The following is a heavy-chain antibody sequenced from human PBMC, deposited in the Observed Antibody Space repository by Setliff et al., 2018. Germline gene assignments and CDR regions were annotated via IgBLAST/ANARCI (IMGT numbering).Heavy chain of an antibody. D-gene: IGHD4-17*01. CDR2: IHPSGDST. V-gene: IGHV1-46*01. CDR1: GYTFTNHY. J-gene: IGHJ4*02. CDR3: ARWGYYYGGNDY. Sequence: ASVKVSCKASGYTFTNHYIHWVRQAPGQGLEWVGVIHPSGDSTSYAQKFQGRVTMTRDTSTSTAYMELSSLTSEDTAVYYCARWGYYYGGNDYWGQGTLVTVSS.